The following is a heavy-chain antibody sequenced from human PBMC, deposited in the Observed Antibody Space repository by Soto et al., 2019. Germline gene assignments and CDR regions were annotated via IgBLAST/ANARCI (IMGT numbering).Heavy chain of an antibody. V-gene: IGHV3-30-3*01. J-gene: IGHJ6*02. D-gene: IGHD1-1*01. CDR2: ISYDGSNK. CDR3: ARDRLRYNWNDFPYYWYGMDV. CDR1: GFTFSSYA. Sequence: QVQLVESGGGVVQPGRSLRLSCAASGFTFSSYAMHWVRQAPGKGLEWVAVISYDGSNKYYADSVKGRFTISRDNSKNTLYLQMNSLRAEDTAVYYCARDRLRYNWNDFPYYWYGMDVWGQGTTVTVSS.